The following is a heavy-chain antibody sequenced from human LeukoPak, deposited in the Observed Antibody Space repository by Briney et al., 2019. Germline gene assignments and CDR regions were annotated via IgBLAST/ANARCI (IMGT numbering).Heavy chain of an antibody. CDR3: ARVAWFIPYYTKEDGENYYYYYMDV. V-gene: IGHV6-1*01. J-gene: IGHJ6*03. CDR2: TYYRSKWYN. Sequence: PSQTLSLTCAISGDSVSSNSAAWNWIRQSPSRGLEWLGRTYYRSKWYNDYAVSVESRITINPDTSKNQFSLQLNSVTPEDTAVYYCARVAWFIPYYTKEDGENYYYYYMDVWGKGTTVTISS. CDR1: GDSVSSNSAA. D-gene: IGHD3-10*01.